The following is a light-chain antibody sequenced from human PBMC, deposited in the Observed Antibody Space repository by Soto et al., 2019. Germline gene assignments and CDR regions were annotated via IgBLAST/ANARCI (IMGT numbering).Light chain of an antibody. CDR1: QSISSY. CDR2: AAS. J-gene: IGKJ1*01. CDR3: QQSYSSPPT. V-gene: IGKV1-39*01. Sequence: SQRPESPSSLSASVGDRVTITCRASQSISSYLNWYQQKPGKAPKLLIYAASSLQSGVPSRFSGSRSGPDFTLTISSLQPEDFATYYCQQSYSSPPTFGQGTKVDIK.